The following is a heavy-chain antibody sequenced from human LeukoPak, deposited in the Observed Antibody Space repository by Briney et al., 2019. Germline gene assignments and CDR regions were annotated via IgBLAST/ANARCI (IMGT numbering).Heavy chain of an antibody. CDR1: GYTFTGYF. Sequence: GASVKVSCKASGYTFTGYFMHWVRQAPGQGLEWMGWINPNSGGTNYAQKLQGRVTMTTDTSTSTAYMELRSLRSDDTAVYYCARGRIRGVENFDYWGQGTLVTVSS. CDR3: ARGRIRGVENFDY. V-gene: IGHV1-2*02. J-gene: IGHJ4*02. D-gene: IGHD3-10*01. CDR2: INPNSGGT.